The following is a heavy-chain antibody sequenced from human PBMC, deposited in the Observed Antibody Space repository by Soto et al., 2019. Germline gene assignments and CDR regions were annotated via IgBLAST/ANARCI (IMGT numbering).Heavy chain of an antibody. CDR2: IQSGGTT. V-gene: IGHV3-66*01. J-gene: IGHJ6*04. CDR1: VFTVSSKY. CDR3: ARDDVLCDGGRCYGIPLDV. Sequence: EVQLVESGGGLVQPGGSLRLSCAASVFTVSSKYMTWVRQAPGKGLEWVSLIQSGGTTYYADSVKGRFTISRDTSENTLHLQMDSLRVEDTAVYYCARDDVLCDGGRCYGIPLDVWRKGTTVTVSS. D-gene: IGHD2-15*01.